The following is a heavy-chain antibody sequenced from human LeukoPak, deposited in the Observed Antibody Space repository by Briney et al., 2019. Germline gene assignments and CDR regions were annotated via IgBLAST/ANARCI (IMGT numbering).Heavy chain of an antibody. CDR2: IYYSGST. CDR1: GGSISSYY. D-gene: IGHD1/OR15-1a*01. Sequence: SETLSLTCTVSGGSISSYYWSWIRQPPGKGLEWIGYIYYSGSTNYNPSLKSRVTISVDTSKNQFSLKLSSVTAADTAVYYCARHERNRNNGGYWGQGTLVTVSS. V-gene: IGHV4-59*08. J-gene: IGHJ4*02. CDR3: ARHERNRNNGGY.